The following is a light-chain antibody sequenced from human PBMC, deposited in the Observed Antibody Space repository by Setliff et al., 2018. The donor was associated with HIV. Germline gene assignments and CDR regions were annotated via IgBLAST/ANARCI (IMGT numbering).Light chain of an antibody. J-gene: IGLJ2*01. Sequence: QSALAQPASVSGSPGQSITISCTGTSSDVGSYNFVSWYQQHPGKAPKLTIYEVIKRPSGVSNRFSGSKSGNTASLTISGLQAEDEADYYCCSYVGSNTLVFGGGTK. CDR2: EVI. CDR1: SSDVGSYNF. CDR3: CSYVGSNTLV. V-gene: IGLV2-23*02.